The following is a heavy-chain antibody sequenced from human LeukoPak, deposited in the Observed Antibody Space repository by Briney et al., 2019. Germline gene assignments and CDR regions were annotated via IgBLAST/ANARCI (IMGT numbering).Heavy chain of an antibody. Sequence: GRSLRLSCAASGFTFSSYAMHWVRQAPGKGLEWVAVISYDGSNKYYADSVKGRFTISRDNSKNTLYLQMNSLRAEDTAVYYCARGAGYSSGPPDLWGRGTLVTVSS. D-gene: IGHD6-19*01. CDR3: ARGAGYSSGPPDL. V-gene: IGHV3-30-3*01. CDR2: ISYDGSNK. J-gene: IGHJ2*01. CDR1: GFTFSSYA.